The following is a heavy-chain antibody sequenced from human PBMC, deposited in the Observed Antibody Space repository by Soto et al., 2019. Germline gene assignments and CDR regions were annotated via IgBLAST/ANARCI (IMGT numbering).Heavy chain of an antibody. CDR3: AQDLGVGGGSWLPL. CDR2: ISGSGVDT. CDR1: GFIFSNYA. V-gene: IGHV3-23*01. J-gene: IGHJ4*02. Sequence: EVQLLESGGGLVQPGGSLRLSCAASGFIFSNYAMSWVRQAPGKGLEWVSAISGSGVDTYYADSVKGRFTFSRDNSRSTLYLQMSGIKAYATAINYFAQDLGVGGGSWLPLWSQGTVVTASS. D-gene: IGHD2-15*01.